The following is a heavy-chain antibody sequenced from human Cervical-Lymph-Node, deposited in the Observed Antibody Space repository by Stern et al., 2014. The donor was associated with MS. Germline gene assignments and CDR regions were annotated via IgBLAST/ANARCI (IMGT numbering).Heavy chain of an antibody. CDR1: GYTFTSYD. D-gene: IGHD3-16*01. CDR3: ARGRVDLIRALGI. CDR2: MNPNNGNK. V-gene: IGHV1-8*01. Sequence: VQLVQSGAEVKKPGASVKVSCKASGYTFTSYDIHWVRQATGQGLEWMGWMNPNNGNKGYAHKFQGRFTLTRNHSISSASMELRSLRSEDTAVYYCARGRVDLIRALGIWGQGTMVTVSS. J-gene: IGHJ3*02.